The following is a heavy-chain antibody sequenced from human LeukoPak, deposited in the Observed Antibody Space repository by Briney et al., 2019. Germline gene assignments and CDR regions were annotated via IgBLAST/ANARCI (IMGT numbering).Heavy chain of an antibody. V-gene: IGHV3-53*01. D-gene: IGHD4-17*01. J-gene: IGHJ3*02. CDR2: IYSGGTT. CDR3: ARGDYGSGLDTYAFDI. CDR1: GFTVSSDS. Sequence: HPGGSLRLSCAVSGFTVSSDSMNWVRQAPGKGLEWVSVIYSGGTTYYADSVKGRFTLSRDISKNSVYLQMQSLRAEDTAVYYCARGDYGSGLDTYAFDIWGQGTMVTVSS.